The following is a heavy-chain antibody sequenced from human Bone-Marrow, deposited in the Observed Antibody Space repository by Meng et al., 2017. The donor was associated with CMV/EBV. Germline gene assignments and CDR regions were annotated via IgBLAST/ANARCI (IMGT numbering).Heavy chain of an antibody. D-gene: IGHD6-19*01. CDR2: IYFSGRT. J-gene: IGHJ5*02. CDR1: GGSISISNYY. CDR3: ARVKAVSNWFDP. Sequence: SQTLSLTCTVSGGSISISNYYWVWIRQPPGKGLEWIGSIYFSGRTYYSPSLKSRVTISVDTSKKQFSLKVNSVTAADTAVYYCARVKAVSNWFDPWGQGTLVTVCS. V-gene: IGHV4-39*07.